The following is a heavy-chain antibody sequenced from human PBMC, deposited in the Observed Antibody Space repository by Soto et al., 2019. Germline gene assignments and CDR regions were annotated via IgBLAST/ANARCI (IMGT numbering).Heavy chain of an antibody. D-gene: IGHD6-6*01. V-gene: IGHV5-51*01. CDR3: ARGSIEAARMFHWFDP. Sequence: PGESLKISCKGSGYSFTSYWIGWVRQMPGKGLEWMGIIYPGDSDTRYSPSFQGQVTISADKSISTAYLQWSSLKASDTVMYYCARGSIEAARMFHWFDPWGQGTLVTVSS. CDR2: IYPGDSDT. J-gene: IGHJ5*02. CDR1: GYSFTSYW.